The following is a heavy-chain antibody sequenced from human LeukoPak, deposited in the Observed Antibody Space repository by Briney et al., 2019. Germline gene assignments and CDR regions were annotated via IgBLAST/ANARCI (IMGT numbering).Heavy chain of an antibody. J-gene: IGHJ4*02. D-gene: IGHD1-26*01. Sequence: PSQTLSLTCALSGDSFSSNSAAWDWFRQSPSRGLEWLGRTYYIVKWYNNYAVSVKSRTTIYPDTSKNQFSLRLNSVTPEDTAVYYCARGSGSGIWLFDYWGQGTLVTVSS. CDR1: GDSFSSNSAA. CDR3: ARGSGSGIWLFDY. CDR2: TYYIVKWYN. V-gene: IGHV6-1*01.